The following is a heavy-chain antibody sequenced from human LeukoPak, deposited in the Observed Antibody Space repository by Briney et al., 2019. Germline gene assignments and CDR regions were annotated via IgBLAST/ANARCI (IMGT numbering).Heavy chain of an antibody. V-gene: IGHV4-39*07. CDR3: AGMNYYGDMGAFDI. CDR2: IYYSGST. Sequence: SETLSLTCTVSGGSISSSSYYWGWIRQPPGKGLEWIGSIYYSGSTYYNPSLKSRVTISVDTSKNQFSLKLSSVTAADTAIYYCAGMNYYGDMGAFDIWGQGTMVSVSS. D-gene: IGHD3-10*01. CDR1: GGSISSSSYY. J-gene: IGHJ3*02.